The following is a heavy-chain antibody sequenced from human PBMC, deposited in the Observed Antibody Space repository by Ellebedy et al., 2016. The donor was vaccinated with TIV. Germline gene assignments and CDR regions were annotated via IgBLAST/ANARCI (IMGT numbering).Heavy chain of an antibody. Sequence: GGSLRLSXAASGFTFDDYAMHWVRQAPGKGLEWVSGISWNSGSIGYADSVKGRFTISRDNAKNSLYLQMNSLRAEDTALYYCAKASMVRRGYGMDGWGQGTTVTVSS. CDR3: AKASMVRRGYGMDG. J-gene: IGHJ6*02. CDR2: ISWNSGSI. V-gene: IGHV3-9*01. D-gene: IGHD3-10*01. CDR1: GFTFDDYA.